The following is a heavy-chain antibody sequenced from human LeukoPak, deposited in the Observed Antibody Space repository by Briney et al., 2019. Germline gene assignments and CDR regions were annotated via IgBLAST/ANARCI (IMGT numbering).Heavy chain of an antibody. D-gene: IGHD2-21*01. CDR3: AKDNAPLWWLDAFDI. V-gene: IGHV3-9*01. CDR1: GFTFDDYA. CDR2: ISWNSGGI. J-gene: IGHJ3*02. Sequence: GRSLRLSCAASGFTFDDYAMHWVRQAPGKGLEWVSGISWNSGGIGYADSVKGRFTISRDNAKNSLYLQMNSLRAEDTALYYCAKDNAPLWWLDAFDIWGQGTMVTVSS.